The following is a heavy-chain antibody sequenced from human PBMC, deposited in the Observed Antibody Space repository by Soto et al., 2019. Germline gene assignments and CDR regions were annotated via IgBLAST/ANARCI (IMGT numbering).Heavy chain of an antibody. D-gene: IGHD2-2*01. CDR2: ISGSGGST. CDR1: GFTFSSYA. CDR3: AKDLVRDIVVVPAAGLFDY. J-gene: IGHJ4*02. Sequence: PGGSLRLSCAASGFTFSSYAMSWVRQAPGKGLEWVSAISGSGGSTYYADSVKGRFTISRDNSKNTLYLQMNSLRAEDTAVYYCAKDLVRDIVVVPAAGLFDYWGQGTLVTVSS. V-gene: IGHV3-23*01.